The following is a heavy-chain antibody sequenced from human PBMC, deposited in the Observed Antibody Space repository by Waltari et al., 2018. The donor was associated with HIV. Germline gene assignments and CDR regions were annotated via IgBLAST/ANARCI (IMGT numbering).Heavy chain of an antibody. J-gene: IGHJ3*02. CDR3: ARGTDVSRAFDI. CDR2: INSDGSST. V-gene: IGHV3-74*01. Sequence: EVQLVESGGGLVQPGGSLRLSCAASGFTFSSYWMHWVRQAPGKGLVWVSRINSDGSSTSYADSVKGRFTISRDNAKNTLYLQMNSLRAEDTAVYYCARGTDVSRAFDIWGQGTMVTVSS. CDR1: GFTFSSYW.